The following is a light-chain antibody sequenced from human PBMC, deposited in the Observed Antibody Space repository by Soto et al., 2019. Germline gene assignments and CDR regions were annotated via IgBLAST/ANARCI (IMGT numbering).Light chain of an antibody. CDR1: XGAXTXXXY. CDR2: DTT. V-gene: IGLV7-46*01. CDR3: LLSYSGARV. J-gene: IGLJ2*01. Sequence: QAVVTQEXSXXXXPGXTXXLXXXXSXGAXTXXXYXYXXQQKPGQAXXTLIYDTTNKHSWTXARFSGSLLGGKAALXLXXXQPEDEADYYCLLSYSGARVFGGGTKVTVL.